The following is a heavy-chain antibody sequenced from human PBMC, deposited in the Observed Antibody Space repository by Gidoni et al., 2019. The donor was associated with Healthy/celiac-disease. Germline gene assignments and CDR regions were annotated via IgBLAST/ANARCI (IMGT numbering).Heavy chain of an antibody. CDR2: IRSKAYGGTT. V-gene: IGHV3-49*05. CDR1: GFTFGDYA. Sequence: EVQLAEPGGGLAKSGRSVRLPCTASGFTFGDYATSWFRQAPGKGLGWVGFIRSKAYGGTTEYAASVKGRFTISRDDSKSIAYLQMNSLKTKNTAVYYCTRDPDGEHSLYYYYYYGMDVWGQGTTVTVSS. D-gene: IGHD6-6*01. J-gene: IGHJ6*02. CDR3: TRDPDGEHSLYYYYYYGMDV.